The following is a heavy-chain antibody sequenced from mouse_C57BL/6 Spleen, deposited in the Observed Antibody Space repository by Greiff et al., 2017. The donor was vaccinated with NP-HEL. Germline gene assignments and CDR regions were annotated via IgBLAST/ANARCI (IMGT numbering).Heavy chain of an antibody. CDR2: SRNKANDYTT. J-gene: IGHJ4*01. CDR3: ARDALSLRAMDY. D-gene: IGHD6-1*01. CDR1: GFTFSDFY. Sequence: EVQGVESGGGLVQSGRSLRLSCATSGFTFSDFYMEWVRQAPGKGLEWIAASRNKANDYTTEYSASVKGRFIVSRDTSQSILYLQMNALRAEDTAIYYCARDALSLRAMDYWGQGTSVTVSS. V-gene: IGHV7-1*01.